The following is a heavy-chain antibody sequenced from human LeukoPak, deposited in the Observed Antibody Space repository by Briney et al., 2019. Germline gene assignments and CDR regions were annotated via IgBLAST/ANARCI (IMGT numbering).Heavy chain of an antibody. Sequence: GASVKVSCKASGYTFTSYGISWVRQAPGQGLEWMGWISAYNGNTNYAQKLQGRVTMTTDTSTSTAYMELRSLRSDDTAVYYCARDWYSSGQRTDLVFDYWGQGTLVTVSS. CDR2: ISAYNGNT. V-gene: IGHV1-18*01. CDR3: ARDWYSSGQRTDLVFDY. J-gene: IGHJ4*02. CDR1: GYTFTSYG. D-gene: IGHD6-19*01.